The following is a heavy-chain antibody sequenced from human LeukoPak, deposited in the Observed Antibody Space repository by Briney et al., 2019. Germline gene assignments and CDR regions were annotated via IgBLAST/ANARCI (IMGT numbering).Heavy chain of an antibody. CDR2: FDPGSGEI. J-gene: IGHJ4*02. CDR3: ATGTHYDLLPF. Sequence: ASVKVSCKVSGYGITELSTHWVRQAPGKGLEWMGGFDPGSGEIIYEQKFQDRVTMTEDTSTDTAYMELSGLRSEDTALYYCATGTHYDLLPFWGQGTLVTVSS. D-gene: IGHD3-9*01. CDR1: GYGITELS. V-gene: IGHV1-24*01.